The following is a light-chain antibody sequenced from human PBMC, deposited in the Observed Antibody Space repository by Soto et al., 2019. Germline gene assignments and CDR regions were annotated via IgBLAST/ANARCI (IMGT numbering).Light chain of an antibody. J-gene: IGKJ1*01. CDR1: QSVSSN. CDR2: GAS. Sequence: EIVMTQSPATLSVSPGERATLSCRASQSVSSNLAWYQQKPGQAPRLLIYGASTRATGIPARFIGSGSGTEYNLTFSSLQSEYFAVYYCQQYGTWWTFGQGTKVENK. CDR3: QQYGTWWT. V-gene: IGKV3-15*01.